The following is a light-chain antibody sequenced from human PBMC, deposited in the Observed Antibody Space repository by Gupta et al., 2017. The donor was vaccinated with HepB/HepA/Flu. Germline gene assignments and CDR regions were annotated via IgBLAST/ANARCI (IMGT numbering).Light chain of an antibody. CDR3: SSYTTTSTFDVV. CDR2: GVT. J-gene: IGLJ2*01. V-gene: IGLV2-14*03. Sequence: QSALTQPASVSGSPGQSITISCTGTSSDVGGSNYVSWYQQHPGKAPKLMIYGVTNRPSGVSNRFSGSKSGNTASLTISGLQAEDEADYYCSSYTTTSTFDVVFGGGTKLTVL. CDR1: SSDVGGSNY.